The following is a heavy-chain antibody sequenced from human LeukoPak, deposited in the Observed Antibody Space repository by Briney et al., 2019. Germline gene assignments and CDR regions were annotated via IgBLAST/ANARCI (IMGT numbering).Heavy chain of an antibody. V-gene: IGHV4-38-2*02. D-gene: IGHD2-2*01. CDR3: ARDLDVVVPADYYYYYMDV. J-gene: IGHJ6*03. CDR2: IYHSGST. CDR1: GYSISSGYY. Sequence: SETLSLTCTVSGYSISSGYYWGWIRQPPGKGLEWIWSIYHSGSTYYNPSLKSRVTISVDTSKNQFSLKLSSVTAADTAVYYCARDLDVVVPADYYYYYMDVWGKGTTVTVSS.